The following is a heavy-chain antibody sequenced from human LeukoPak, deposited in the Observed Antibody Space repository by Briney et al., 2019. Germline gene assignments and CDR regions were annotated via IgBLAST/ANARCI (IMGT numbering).Heavy chain of an antibody. V-gene: IGHV4-61*02. CDR2: IYTSGST. D-gene: IGHD3-22*01. J-gene: IGHJ4*02. CDR1: GGSISSGSYY. CDR3: ARETYYYDSSGYYYVVIAHYFDY. Sequence: PSQTLSLTCTVSGGSISSGSYYWSWIRQPAGKGLEWIGRIYTSGSTNYNPSLKSRVTISVDKSKNQFSLKLSSVTAADTAVYYCARETYYYDSSGYYYVVIAHYFDYWGQGTLVTVSS.